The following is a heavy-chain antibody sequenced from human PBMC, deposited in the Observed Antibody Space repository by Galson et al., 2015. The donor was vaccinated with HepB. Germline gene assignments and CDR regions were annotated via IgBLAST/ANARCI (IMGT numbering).Heavy chain of an antibody. J-gene: IGHJ4*02. Sequence: LRLSCAASGFTFSGSATHWVRQASGKGLEWVGRIRSKANSYATAYAASVKGRLTISRDDSKNTAYLQMNSLKTEDTAVYYCTSSSSWYVDYWGQGTLVTVSS. CDR1: GFTFSGSA. D-gene: IGHD6-13*01. V-gene: IGHV3-73*01. CDR3: TSSSSWYVDY. CDR2: IRSKANSYAT.